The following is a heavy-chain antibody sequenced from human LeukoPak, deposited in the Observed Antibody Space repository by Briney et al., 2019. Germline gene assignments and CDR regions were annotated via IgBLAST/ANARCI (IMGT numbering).Heavy chain of an antibody. Sequence: SVMVSRKASGYTFSDYYIHWVRQAPGQGLEWMGWITPNSGGTKYAQRFQGRVTMTRDTSISTAYMDLSSLGSDDTAVFYCVRKSATRRTSEFDYWGQGPPVTVSS. CDR1: GYTFSDYY. CDR2: ITPNSGGT. V-gene: IGHV1-2*02. CDR3: VRKSATRRTSEFDY. J-gene: IGHJ4*02. D-gene: IGHD2-15*01.